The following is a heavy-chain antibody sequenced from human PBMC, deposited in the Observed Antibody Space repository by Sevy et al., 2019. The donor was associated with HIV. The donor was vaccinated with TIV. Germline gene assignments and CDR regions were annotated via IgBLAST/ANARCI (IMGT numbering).Heavy chain of an antibody. Sequence: ASVKVSCKASGYTFTXYYMHWVRQAPGQGLEWMGRINPNSGGTNYAQKFQGRVTMTRDTSISTAYMELSRLRSDDTAVYYCARELEPQTGVEDWFXPWGQGTLVTVSS. CDR1: GYTFTXYY. CDR3: ARELEPQTGVEDWFXP. D-gene: IGHD7-27*01. CDR2: INPNSGGT. J-gene: IGHJ5*02. V-gene: IGHV1-2*06.